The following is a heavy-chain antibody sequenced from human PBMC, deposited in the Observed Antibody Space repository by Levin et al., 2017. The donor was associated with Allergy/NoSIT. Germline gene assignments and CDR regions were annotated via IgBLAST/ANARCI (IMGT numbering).Heavy chain of an antibody. D-gene: IGHD6-19*01. CDR1: GFTFSSYA. CDR3: AKEYSSGYLYFDY. Sequence: ETLSLTCAASGFTFSSYALSWVRQAPGKGLEWVSSISGSGGYTYYADSVKGRFTISRDNSKNTLYLQMNSLRAEDTAVFYCAKEYSSGYLYFDYWGQGTLVTVSS. J-gene: IGHJ4*02. V-gene: IGHV3-23*01. CDR2: ISGSGGYT.